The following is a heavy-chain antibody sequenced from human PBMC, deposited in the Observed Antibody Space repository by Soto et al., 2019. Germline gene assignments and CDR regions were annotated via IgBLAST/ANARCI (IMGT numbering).Heavy chain of an antibody. J-gene: IGHJ4*02. CDR1: GFTFSSYA. Sequence: GGSLRLSCAASGFTFSSYAMSWVRQAPGKGLEWVSAISGSGGSTYYADSVKGRFTISRDNTKNTLYLQMNSLRAEDTAVYYCAKGINYPYYFDYWGQGTQVTVSS. V-gene: IGHV3-23*01. CDR2: ISGSGGST. CDR3: AKGINYPYYFDY. D-gene: IGHD2-15*01.